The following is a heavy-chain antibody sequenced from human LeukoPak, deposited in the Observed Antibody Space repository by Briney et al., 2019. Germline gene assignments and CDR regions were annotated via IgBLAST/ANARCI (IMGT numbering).Heavy chain of an antibody. J-gene: IGHJ3*02. CDR3: ARDQMATSHDAFDI. Sequence: ASVKVSCKASGYTFTGYYMHWVRQAPGQGLEWMGWINPNSGGTNYAQKFQGRVTMTRDTSISTAYMELSRLSSDDTAVYYCARDQMATSHDAFDIWGQGTMVTVSS. V-gene: IGHV1-2*02. CDR1: GYTFTGYY. CDR2: INPNSGGT. D-gene: IGHD5-24*01.